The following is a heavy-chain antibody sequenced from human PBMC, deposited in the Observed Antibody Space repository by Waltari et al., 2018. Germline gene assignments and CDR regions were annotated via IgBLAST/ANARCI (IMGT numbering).Heavy chain of an antibody. J-gene: IGHJ4*02. D-gene: IGHD5-12*01. CDR2: IRGSVGST. CDR1: GFTFSSYA. CDR3: AKDGVDIVATIDYCCY. Sequence: EVQLLESGGGLVQPGGSLRLSCAASGFTFSSYAMSWVRQAPGQGLAWVSAIRGSVGSTYYADSVKGWFTISRDNSKNTLYLQMNSLRAEDTAVYYCAKDGVDIVATIDYCCYWGQGTLVTVSS. V-gene: IGHV3-23*01.